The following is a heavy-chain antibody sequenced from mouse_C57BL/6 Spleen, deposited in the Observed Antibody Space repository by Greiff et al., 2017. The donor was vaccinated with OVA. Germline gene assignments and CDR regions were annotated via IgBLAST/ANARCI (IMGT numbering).Heavy chain of an antibody. CDR3: TRCAELYAMDY. V-gene: IGHV1-15*01. Sequence: QVQLQQSGAELVRPGASVTLSCKASGYTFTDYEMHWVKQTPVHGLEWIGAIDPETGGTAYNQKFKGKAILTADKSSSTAYMERRSLTSEDSAVYYCTRCAELYAMDYWGQGTSVTVSS. CDR1: GYTFTDYE. CDR2: IDPETGGT. J-gene: IGHJ4*01.